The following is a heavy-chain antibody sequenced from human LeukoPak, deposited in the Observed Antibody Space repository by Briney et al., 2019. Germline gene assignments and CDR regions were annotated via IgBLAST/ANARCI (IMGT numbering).Heavy chain of an antibody. CDR3: ARRRDDILTGYYTPRDDY. D-gene: IGHD3-9*01. CDR2: IYYNGST. J-gene: IGHJ4*02. Sequence: SETLSLTCSVSGASITNSSFYWGWIRQPPGKGLEWIGSIYYNGSTYYNPSLKSRVTISVDTSTNQFSLKLKSVTAADTAVYYCARRRDDILTGYYTPRDDYWGQGTLVTASS. V-gene: IGHV4-39*01. CDR1: GASITNSSFY.